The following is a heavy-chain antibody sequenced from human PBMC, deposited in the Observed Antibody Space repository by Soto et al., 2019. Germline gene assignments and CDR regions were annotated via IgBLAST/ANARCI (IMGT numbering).Heavy chain of an antibody. J-gene: IGHJ3*02. Sequence: GSLRLSCAAAGFAFHGYTITWVLQSPGRGLEWFSSISGSGSFIYYADSVRGRFTVSRDNAKNSLYLQMNSLRAEDTAVYYCGGDYPLSRYINRDAFDIWGQGTMVTVSS. CDR3: GGDYPLSRYINRDAFDI. D-gene: IGHD2-21*02. CDR1: GFAFHGYT. V-gene: IGHV3-21*01. CDR2: ISGSGSFI.